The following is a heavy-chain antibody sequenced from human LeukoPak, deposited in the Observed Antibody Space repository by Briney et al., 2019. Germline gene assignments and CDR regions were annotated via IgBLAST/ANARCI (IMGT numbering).Heavy chain of an antibody. Sequence: SETLSLTCTVSGGSISSSSSICWTWVRQPPGEGLEWIGEIYHNGATNYNPSLKSRVTLLLDKSKNQFSLRLNSVTAADTAVYYCARNGGNSDYDYWGQGTLVTVSA. V-gene: IGHV4-4*02. CDR2: IYHNGAT. CDR3: ARNGGNSDYDY. D-gene: IGHD4-23*01. CDR1: GGSISSSSSIC. J-gene: IGHJ4*02.